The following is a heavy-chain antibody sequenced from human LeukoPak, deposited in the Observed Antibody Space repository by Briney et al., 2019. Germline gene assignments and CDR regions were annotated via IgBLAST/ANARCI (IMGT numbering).Heavy chain of an antibody. V-gene: IGHV1-3*01. Sequence: ASVKVSCKASGYTFTSYAMHWVRQAPGQRLEWMGWINAGNGNTKYSQKFQGRVTITRDTSASTAYMELSSLRSEDKAVYYCARAHYCSGGSCYESESFDYWGQGTLVTVSS. J-gene: IGHJ4*02. CDR3: ARAHYCSGGSCYESESFDY. CDR2: INAGNGNT. D-gene: IGHD2-15*01. CDR1: GYTFTSYA.